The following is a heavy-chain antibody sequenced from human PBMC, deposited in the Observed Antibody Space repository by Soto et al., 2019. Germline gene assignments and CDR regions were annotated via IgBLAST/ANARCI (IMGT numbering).Heavy chain of an antibody. D-gene: IGHD3-10*01. Sequence: PGGSLRLSCTASGFTFGDYAMNWVRQAPGKGLEWVGRIKSKTDGGTTDYAAPVKGRFTISRDDSKNTLYLQMNSLKTEDTAVYYCTTDLPHPMVRGHRDWFDPWGQGTLVTVSS. V-gene: IGHV3-15*07. CDR1: GFTFGDYA. CDR2: IKSKTDGGTT. CDR3: TTDLPHPMVRGHRDWFDP. J-gene: IGHJ5*02.